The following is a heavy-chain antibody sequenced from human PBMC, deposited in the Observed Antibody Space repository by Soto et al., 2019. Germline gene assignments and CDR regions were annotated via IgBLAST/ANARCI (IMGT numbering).Heavy chain of an antibody. V-gene: IGHV4-34*01. J-gene: IGHJ6*02. D-gene: IGHD2-2*03. Sequence: SETLSLTCAVFGGSFRGYYWSWIRQPPGKGLEWIGEINHSGSTNYNPSLKSRFTISVDTSKSHFSLKLSSVTAADTAVYYCARGRGLSDQRPGYCSSTSCYCYYYYGMDVWGQGTTVTVSS. CDR3: ARGRGLSDQRPGYCSSTSCYCYYYYGMDV. CDR2: INHSGST. CDR1: GGSFRGYY.